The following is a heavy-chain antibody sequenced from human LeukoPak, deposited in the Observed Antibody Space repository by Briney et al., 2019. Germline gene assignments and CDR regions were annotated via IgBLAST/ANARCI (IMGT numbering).Heavy chain of an antibody. Sequence: PGGPLRLSCAASGFTSSSYWMSWVRQAPGKGLEWVANIKQDGSEKYYVDSVKGRFTISRDNAKNSLYLQMNSLRAEDTAVYYCARGLRRYFDWLLGYWGQGTLVTVSS. J-gene: IGHJ4*02. D-gene: IGHD3-9*01. V-gene: IGHV3-7*01. CDR2: IKQDGSEK. CDR3: ARGLRRYFDWLLGY. CDR1: GFTSSSYW.